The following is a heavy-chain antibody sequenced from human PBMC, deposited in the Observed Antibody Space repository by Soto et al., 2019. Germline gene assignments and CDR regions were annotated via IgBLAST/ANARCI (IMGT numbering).Heavy chain of an antibody. CDR1: GYTFTSYG. D-gene: IGHD1-1*01. CDR3: ARGHPRTSTLTLFDY. Sequence: ASVKVSCEASGYTFTSYGISWVRQAPGQGLEWMGWISAYNGNTNHAQKPQGRVTMTTDTSTSTAYMELRSLRSDDTAVYYCARGHPRTSTLTLFDYWGQGTLVTVSS. CDR2: ISAYNGNT. V-gene: IGHV1-18*01. J-gene: IGHJ4*02.